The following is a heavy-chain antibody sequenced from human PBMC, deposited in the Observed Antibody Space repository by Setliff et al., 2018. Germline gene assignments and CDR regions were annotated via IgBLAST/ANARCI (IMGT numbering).Heavy chain of an antibody. V-gene: IGHV1-18*01. CDR3: VREYSGGGLT. J-gene: IGHJ3*01. D-gene: IGHD1-26*01. Sequence: ASVKVSCKASGYTFTSYGFSWVRQAPGQGLEWMGRISXXNGNTNXXQKYQGRVAMTTDTSTNTVYMELRSLRSDDTAVYFCVREYSGGGLTWGQGTMVTVS. CDR1: GYTFTSYG. CDR2: ISXXNGNT.